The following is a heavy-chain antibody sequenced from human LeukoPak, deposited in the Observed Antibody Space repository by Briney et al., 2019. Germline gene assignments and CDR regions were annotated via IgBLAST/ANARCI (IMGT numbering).Heavy chain of an antibody. CDR3: ARRRCSSTSCSLDY. CDR2: ISGSGGST. J-gene: IGHJ4*02. Sequence: GGSLRLSCAASGFTFSSYAMSWVRQAPGKGLEWVSAISGSGGSTYYAGSVKGRFTISRDNSKNTLYLQMNSLRAEDTAVYYCARRRCSSTSCSLDYWGQGTLVTVSS. CDR1: GFTFSSYA. V-gene: IGHV3-23*01. D-gene: IGHD2-2*01.